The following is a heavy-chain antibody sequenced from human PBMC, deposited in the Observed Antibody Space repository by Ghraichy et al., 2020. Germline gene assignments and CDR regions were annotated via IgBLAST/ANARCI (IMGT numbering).Heavy chain of an antibody. D-gene: IGHD3-9*01. CDR1: GFTFNTYD. CDR3: ATGNYYILTGYSYYFDY. CDR2: ISAYNGNT. J-gene: IGHJ4*02. V-gene: IGHV1-18*04. Sequence: ASVKVSCKASGFTFNTYDISWVRQAPGQGLEWLGWISAYNGNTNYIQKLQGRVTMTTDTSASTAYMELRSLGSDDTAVYYCATGNYYILTGYSYYFDYWGQGTLVTVSS.